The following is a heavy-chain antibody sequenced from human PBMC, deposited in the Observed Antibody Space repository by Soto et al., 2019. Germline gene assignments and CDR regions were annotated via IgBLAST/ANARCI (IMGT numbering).Heavy chain of an antibody. CDR2: IYTSGST. V-gene: IGHV4-61*02. CDR3: ARETNYDSSQFDY. CDR1: GGSISDAGYY. J-gene: IGHJ4*02. Sequence: SETLSLTCTVSGGSISDAGYYWSWIRHPAGKGLEWIGRIYTSGSTNYNPSLKSRVTMSVDTSKNQFSLKLSSVTAADTAVYYCARETNYDSSQFDYWGQGTLVTVSS. D-gene: IGHD3-22*01.